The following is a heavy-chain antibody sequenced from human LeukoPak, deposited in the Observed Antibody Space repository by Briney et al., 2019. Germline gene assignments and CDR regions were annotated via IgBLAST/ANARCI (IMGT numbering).Heavy chain of an antibody. J-gene: IGHJ3*02. D-gene: IGHD3-22*01. CDR3: AGGYRYYYDSSGWGAFDI. CDR1: GYTFTGYY. Sequence: AAVKVSCKASGYTFTGYYMHWVRQAPGQGLEWMGWINANSGGTNYAQKFQGRVTMTRDTSISTAYMELSRLRSDDTVVYYCAGGYRYYYDSSGWGAFDIWGQGTMVTVSS. V-gene: IGHV1-2*02. CDR2: INANSGGT.